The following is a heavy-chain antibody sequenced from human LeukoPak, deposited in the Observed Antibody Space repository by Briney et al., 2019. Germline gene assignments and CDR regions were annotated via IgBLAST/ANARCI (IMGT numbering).Heavy chain of an antibody. CDR3: ARDHSGSQHWFDP. CDR1: GYTFTTYY. V-gene: IGHV1-46*01. D-gene: IGHD1-26*01. CDR2: INPSVGST. J-gene: IGHJ5*02. Sequence: ASVKVSCKASGYTFTTYYVHWVRQAPGQGLEWMGVINPSVGSTSYAQEFQGRVTMTRDTSTSTVYMELSSLRSEDTAVYYCARDHSGSQHWFDPWGQGTLVTVSS.